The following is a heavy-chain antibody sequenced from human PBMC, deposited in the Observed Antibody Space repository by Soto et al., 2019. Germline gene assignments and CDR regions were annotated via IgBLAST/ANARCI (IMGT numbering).Heavy chain of an antibody. D-gene: IGHD3-16*02. Sequence: VQLLESGGGLVQPGGSLRLSCAASGFTFSSYAMSWVRQAPGKGLEWVSAISGSGGSTYYADSVKGRFTISRDNSKNTLYLQMNSLRAEDTDVYYCAKGDYDYVWGSYRYGYYFDYWGQGTLVTVSS. CDR2: ISGSGGST. CDR1: GFTFSSYA. V-gene: IGHV3-23*01. J-gene: IGHJ4*02. CDR3: AKGDYDYVWGSYRYGYYFDY.